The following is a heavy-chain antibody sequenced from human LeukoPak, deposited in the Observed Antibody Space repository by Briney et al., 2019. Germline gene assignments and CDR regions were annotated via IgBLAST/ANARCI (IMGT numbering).Heavy chain of an antibody. CDR2: ISAYNGNT. Sequence: GASVKVSFKASGYTFTSYGISWVRQAPGQGLEWMGLISAYNGNTNYAQKLQGRVTMTTDTSTSTAYMELRSLRSDDTAVYYCARDWSFGSGSYNNWFDPWGQGTLVTVSS. CDR3: ARDWSFGSGSYNNWFDP. D-gene: IGHD3-10*01. J-gene: IGHJ5*02. V-gene: IGHV1-18*04. CDR1: GYTFTSYG.